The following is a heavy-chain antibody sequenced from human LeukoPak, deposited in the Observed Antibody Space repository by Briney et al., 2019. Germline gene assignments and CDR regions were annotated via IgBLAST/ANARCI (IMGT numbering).Heavy chain of an antibody. D-gene: IGHD3-22*01. V-gene: IGHV4-61*01. Sequence: SETLSLTCTVSGGSISSSSYYWSWIRQPPGKGLEWIGYIYYSGSTNYNPSLKSRVTISVDTSKNQFSLKLSSVTAADTAVYYCARAGSSSGYDRVGAFDIWGQGTMVTVSS. CDR2: IYYSGST. CDR1: GGSISSSSYY. J-gene: IGHJ3*02. CDR3: ARAGSSSGYDRVGAFDI.